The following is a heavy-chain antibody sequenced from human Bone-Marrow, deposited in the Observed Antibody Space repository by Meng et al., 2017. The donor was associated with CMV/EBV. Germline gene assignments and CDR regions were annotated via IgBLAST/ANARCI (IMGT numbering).Heavy chain of an antibody. CDR3: ARGSSSWYNY. CDR1: GFTFSSYS. Sequence: GESLKISCAASGFTFSSYSMNWVRQAPGKGLEWVSSISSSSSYIYYADSVKGRFTISRDNAKNSLYLQMNSLRAEDTAVYYCARGSSSWYNYWGQGNLVTVSS. D-gene: IGHD6-13*01. V-gene: IGHV3-21*01. J-gene: IGHJ4*02. CDR2: ISSSSSYI.